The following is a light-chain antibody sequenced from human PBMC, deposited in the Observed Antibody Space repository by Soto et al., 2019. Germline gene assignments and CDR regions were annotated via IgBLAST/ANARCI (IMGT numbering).Light chain of an antibody. J-gene: IGLJ2*01. Sequence: SYELTQPPWVSVAPRQTARITCGENNIVSRRVQWYQQKPGQAPVLVVYDDSDLPSGIPERFSGSNSGNSATLTISRVEAGDEADHYCQVWYSGSDHYVEFGGGTKLTVL. CDR1: NIVSRR. V-gene: IGLV3-21*02. CDR2: DDS. CDR3: QVWYSGSDHYVE.